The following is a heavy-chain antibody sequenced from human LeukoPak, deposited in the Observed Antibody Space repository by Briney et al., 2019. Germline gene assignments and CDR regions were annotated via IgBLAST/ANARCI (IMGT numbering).Heavy chain of an antibody. V-gene: IGHV1-18*01. CDR3: ARDGYGDSLKLDY. D-gene: IGHD4-17*01. J-gene: IGHJ4*02. CDR1: GYTFTSYD. Sequence: ASVKVSCKASGYTFTSYDINWVRQAPGQGLEWMGWISAYNGNTNYAQKLQGRVTVTTDTSTSTAYMELRSLRPDDTAAYYCARDGYGDSLKLDYWGQGTLVTVSS. CDR2: ISAYNGNT.